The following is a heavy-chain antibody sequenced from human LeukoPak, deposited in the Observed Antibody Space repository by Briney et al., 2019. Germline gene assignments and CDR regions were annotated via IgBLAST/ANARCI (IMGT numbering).Heavy chain of an antibody. V-gene: IGHV4-34*01. CDR2: INHSGST. CDR3: ARLLGIWFGGYYYMDV. CDR1: GGSFSGYY. Sequence: KPSETLSLTCAVYGGSFSGYYWSWIRQPPGKGLEWIGEINHSGSTNYNPSLKSRVTISVDTSKNQFSLKLSSVTAADTAVYYCARLLGIWFGGYYYMDVWGKGTTVTISS. D-gene: IGHD3-10*01. J-gene: IGHJ6*03.